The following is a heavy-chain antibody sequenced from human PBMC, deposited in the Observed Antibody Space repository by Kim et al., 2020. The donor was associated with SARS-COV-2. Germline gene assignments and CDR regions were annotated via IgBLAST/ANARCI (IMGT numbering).Heavy chain of an antibody. CDR1: GFTFSSYA. CDR2: ISGSGGST. V-gene: IGHV3-23*01. D-gene: IGHD2-15*01. J-gene: IGHJ4*02. CDR3: AKDRLIRGVVVVAPSH. Sequence: GGSLRLSCAASGFTFSSYAMSWVRQAPGKGLEWVSAISGSGGSTYYADSVKGRFTISRDNSKNTLYLQMNSLRAEDTAVYYCAKDRLIRGVVVVAPSHWGQGTLVTVSS.